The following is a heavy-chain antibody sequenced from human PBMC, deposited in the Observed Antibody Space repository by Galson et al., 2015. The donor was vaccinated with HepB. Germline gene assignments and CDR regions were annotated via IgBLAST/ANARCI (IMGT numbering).Heavy chain of an antibody. Sequence: SVKVSCKASGGTFSSYAISWVRQAPGQGLEWMGGIIPIFGTANYAQKFQGRVTITADESTSTAYMELSSLRSEDTAVYYCTTQGRITMIVVGNEYFQHWGQGTLVTVSS. V-gene: IGHV1-69*13. D-gene: IGHD3-22*01. J-gene: IGHJ1*01. CDR3: TTQGRITMIVVGNEYFQH. CDR2: IIPIFGTA. CDR1: GGTFSSYA.